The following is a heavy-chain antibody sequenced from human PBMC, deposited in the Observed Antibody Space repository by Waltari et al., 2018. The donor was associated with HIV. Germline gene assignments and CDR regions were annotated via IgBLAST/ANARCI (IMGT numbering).Heavy chain of an antibody. Sequence: QVQLVHSGGEVKKPGSSVQVSCKASGYTFRNSGISSIRPAPGQGLEWVGWISPYNDNTYYAQRFQDRVTMTTDTSATTVDMELRSLRSDDTAVYYCARDFTSRVDSWEYSDSSYFDYWGQGTLVTVSS. D-gene: IGHD3-22*01. CDR2: ISPYNDNT. CDR3: ARDFTSRVDSWEYSDSSYFDY. CDR1: GYTFRNSG. J-gene: IGHJ4*02. V-gene: IGHV1-18*01.